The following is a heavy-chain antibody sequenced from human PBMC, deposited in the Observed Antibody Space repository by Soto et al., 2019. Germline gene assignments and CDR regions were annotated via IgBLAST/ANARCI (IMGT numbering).Heavy chain of an antibody. Sequence: EVQLVESGGGLVQPGGSLRLSCAASGFTFSNYWMHWVRQAPGKGLVWVSRINSDGSSTTYADSVKGRFTISRDNAKNTRYLNMNSLRAEDTAVYYCARDPAYYFDYWGQGTLVTASS. CDR1: GFTFSNYW. V-gene: IGHV3-74*01. J-gene: IGHJ4*02. CDR2: INSDGSST. CDR3: ARDPAYYFDY.